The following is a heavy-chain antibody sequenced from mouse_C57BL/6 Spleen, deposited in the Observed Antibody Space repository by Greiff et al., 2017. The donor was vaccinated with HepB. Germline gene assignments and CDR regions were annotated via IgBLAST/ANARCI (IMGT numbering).Heavy chain of an antibody. CDR3: ARHKIGDYDGDWYFDV. Sequence: QVQLKESGAELVKPGASVKLSCKASGYTFTEYTIHWVKQRSGQGLEWIGWFYPGSGSIKYNEKFKDKATLTADKSSSTVYMELSRLTSEDSAVYFCARHKIGDYDGDWYFDVWGTGTTVTVSS. CDR2: FYPGSGSI. CDR1: GYTFTEYT. J-gene: IGHJ1*03. V-gene: IGHV1-62-2*01. D-gene: IGHD2-4*01.